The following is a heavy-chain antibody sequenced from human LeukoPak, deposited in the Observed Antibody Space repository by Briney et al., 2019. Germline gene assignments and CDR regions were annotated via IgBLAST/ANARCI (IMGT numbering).Heavy chain of an antibody. D-gene: IGHD3/OR15-3a*01. V-gene: IGHV3-23*01. CDR2: ISGSGGST. Sequence: QTGGSPRLSCAASGFTFSSYAMSWVRQALGKGLEWVSAISGSGGSTYYADSVKGRFTIFRDNSKNTLYLQMNSLRAEDTAVYYCAKDAGWTDRSVYWGQGTLVTVSS. CDR1: GFTFSSYA. J-gene: IGHJ4*02. CDR3: AKDAGWTDRSVY.